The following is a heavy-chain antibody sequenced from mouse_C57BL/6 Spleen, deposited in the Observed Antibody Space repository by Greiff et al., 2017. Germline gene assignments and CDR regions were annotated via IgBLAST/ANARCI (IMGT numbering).Heavy chain of an antibody. D-gene: IGHD2-4*01. CDR2: IWSGGGS. Sequence: QVQLKESGPGLVQPSQSLSITCTVSGFSLTSYGVHWVRQSPGKGLEWLGVIWSGGGSAYNEALRYRMIIGKDNSKSEVFFKMSILQADDTAIYYGARRSSDYAYAMDYWGQGTSVTVSS. CDR3: ARRSSDYAYAMDY. V-gene: IGHV2-2*01. CDR1: GFSLTSYG. J-gene: IGHJ4*01.